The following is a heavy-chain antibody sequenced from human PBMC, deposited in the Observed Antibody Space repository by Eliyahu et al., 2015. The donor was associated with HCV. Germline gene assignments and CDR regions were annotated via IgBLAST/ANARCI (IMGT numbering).Heavy chain of an antibody. CDR3: ARYEDFGVHNWFDP. Sequence: QVQLVQSGAEVKKPGSSVKVSCKASGGPFSKYAITWVRQAPGQGLEWMGGIIPILGRTNYAQKFQGRVTITADESTSTAYMELSGLRSEDTAIYYCARYEDFGVHNWFDPWGQGTLV. J-gene: IGHJ5*02. CDR2: IIPILGRT. D-gene: IGHD4-17*01. V-gene: IGHV1-69*01. CDR1: GGPFSKYA.